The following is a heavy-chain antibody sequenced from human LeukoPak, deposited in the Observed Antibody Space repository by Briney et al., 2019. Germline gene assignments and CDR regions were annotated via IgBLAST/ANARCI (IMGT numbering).Heavy chain of an antibody. CDR3: ARDFRAGSSWCSDY. Sequence: GGSLRLSCAASGFTVSSNYMSWVRQAPGKGLEWVSLIYRGGSTYYADSVKGRFTISRDNSKNTLYLQMNSLKAEDTAVYYCARDFRAGSSWCSDYWGQGTLVTVSS. V-gene: IGHV3-53*01. CDR2: IYRGGST. D-gene: IGHD6-13*01. J-gene: IGHJ4*02. CDR1: GFTVSSNY.